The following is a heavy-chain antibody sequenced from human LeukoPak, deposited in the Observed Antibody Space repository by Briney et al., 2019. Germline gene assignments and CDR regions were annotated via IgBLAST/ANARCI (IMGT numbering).Heavy chain of an antibody. V-gene: IGHV4-61*01. J-gene: IGHJ4*02. CDR1: DGSISISSYY. CDR2: IYYSGST. D-gene: IGHD3-3*01. Sequence: SETLSLTCTVSDGSISISSYYWSWIRQPPGKGLEWIGYIYYSGSTNYNPSLKSRVTISVDTSKNQFSLKLSSVTAADTAVYYCARATIFGEFDYWGQGTLVTVSS. CDR3: ARATIFGEFDY.